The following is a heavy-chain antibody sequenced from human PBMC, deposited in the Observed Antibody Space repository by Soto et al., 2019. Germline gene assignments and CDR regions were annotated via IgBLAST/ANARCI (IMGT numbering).Heavy chain of an antibody. CDR1: GYTFTGYY. CDR2: INPNSGGT. J-gene: IGHJ6*02. CDR3: ARGGLRFPDDINDGMDV. Sequence: QVQLVQSGAEVKKPGASVKVSCKASGYTFTGYYMHWVRQAPGQGLEWMGWINPNSGGTNYAQKFQGWVTMTRDTAISTAYMELVRLRADDTAVYYGARGGLRFPDDINDGMDVWGQGTTVTVSS. D-gene: IGHD3-3*01. V-gene: IGHV1-2*04.